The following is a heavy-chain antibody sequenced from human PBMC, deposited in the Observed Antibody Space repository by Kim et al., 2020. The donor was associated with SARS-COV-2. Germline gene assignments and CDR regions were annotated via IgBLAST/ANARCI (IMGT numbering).Heavy chain of an antibody. V-gene: IGHV4-31*03. CDR3: ARERRYSGSCLPDY. D-gene: IGHD1-26*01. J-gene: IGHJ4*02. CDR2: IYYSGST. Sequence: SETLSLTCTVSGGSISSGGYYWSWIRQHPGKGLEWIGYIYYSGSTYYNPSLKSRVTISVDTSKNQFSLKLSSVTAADTAVYYCARERRYSGSCLPDYWGQGTLVTVSS. CDR1: GGSISSGGYY.